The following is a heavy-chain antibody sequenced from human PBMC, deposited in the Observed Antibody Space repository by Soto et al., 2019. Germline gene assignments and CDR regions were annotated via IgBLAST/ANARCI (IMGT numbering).Heavy chain of an antibody. J-gene: IGHJ4*02. CDR1: GYTFTSYA. Sequence: GASVKVSCKASGYTFTSYAMHWVRQAPGQRLEWMGWINAGNGNTKYSQKFQGRVTITRDTSASTAYMELSSLRSEDTAVYYCARPRGSSGYYPEMGYWGQGTLVTVSS. CDR3: ARPRGSSGYYPEMGY. V-gene: IGHV1-3*01. CDR2: INAGNGNT. D-gene: IGHD3-22*01.